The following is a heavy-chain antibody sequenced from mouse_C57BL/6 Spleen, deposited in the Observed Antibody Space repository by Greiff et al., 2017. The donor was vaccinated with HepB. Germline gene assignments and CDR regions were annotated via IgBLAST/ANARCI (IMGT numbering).Heavy chain of an antibody. CDR2: ILPGSGST. J-gene: IGHJ3*01. V-gene: IGHV1-9*01. CDR1: GYTFTGYW. D-gene: IGHD2-4*01. Sequence: VMLVESGAELMKPGASVKLSCKATGYTFTGYWIEWVKQRPGHGLEWIGEILPGSGSTNYNEKFKGKATFTADTSSNTAYMQLSSLTTEDSAIYYCAKLSPQIYYDYDGEGFAYWGQGTLVTVSA. CDR3: AKLSPQIYYDYDGEGFAY.